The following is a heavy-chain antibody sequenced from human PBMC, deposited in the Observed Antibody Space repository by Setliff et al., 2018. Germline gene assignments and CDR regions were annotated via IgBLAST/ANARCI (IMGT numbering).Heavy chain of an antibody. CDR2: DYYNGDS. Sequence: PSETLSLTCTVSGGSLSGSLRGYAVFWGWIRQSPGKALEWIGSDYYNGDSYYNPSLKSRVTMSVDTSRNQFSLHLISVTAADTAVYYCARHVGTRSRGYNYYYYFMDVWGKGTTVTVSS. V-gene: IGHV4-39*01. J-gene: IGHJ6*03. CDR1: GGSLSGSLRGYAVF. D-gene: IGHD3-10*01. CDR3: ARHVGTRSRGYNYYYYFMDV.